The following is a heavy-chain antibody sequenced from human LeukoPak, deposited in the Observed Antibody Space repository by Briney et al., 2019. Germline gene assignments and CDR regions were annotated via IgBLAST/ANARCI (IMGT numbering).Heavy chain of an antibody. CDR2: ISGSGGST. CDR1: GFTFSSYA. V-gene: IGHV3-23*01. J-gene: IGHJ4*02. D-gene: IGHD1-20*01. Sequence: GGSLRLSCAASGFTFSSYAMSWVRQAPGKGLEWVSAISGSGGSTYYADSVKGRFTISRDNSKNTLYLRMNSLRAEDTAVYYCAKDLGRLGVNWHYFDYWGQGTLVTVSS. CDR3: AKDLGRLGVNWHYFDY.